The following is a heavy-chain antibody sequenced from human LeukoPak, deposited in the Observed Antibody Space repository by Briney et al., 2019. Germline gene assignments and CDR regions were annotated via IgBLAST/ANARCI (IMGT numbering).Heavy chain of an antibody. J-gene: IGHJ4*02. D-gene: IGHD2-21*02. CDR1: GGSISGYY. Sequence: PSETLSLTCTVSGGSISGYYWSWIRQPPGKGLEWIGYIYYSGSTNYNPSLKSRVTISVDTSKNQFSLKLSSVTAADTAVYYCARQVVVTAMNYFDYWGQGTLVTVSS. V-gene: IGHV4-59*08. CDR2: IYYSGST. CDR3: ARQVVVTAMNYFDY.